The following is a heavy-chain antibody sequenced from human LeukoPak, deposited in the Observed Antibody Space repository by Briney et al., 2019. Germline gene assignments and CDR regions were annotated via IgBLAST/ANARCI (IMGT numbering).Heavy chain of an antibody. CDR1: GFTFSSYA. CDR3: ARDRRYCSGGSCYYYYYGMDV. D-gene: IGHD2-15*01. V-gene: IGHV3-30-3*01. J-gene: IGHJ6*02. Sequence: GGSLRLSCAASGFTFSSYAMHWVRQAPGKGLEWVAVISSDGSNKYYADSVKGRFTISRDNSKNTLYLQMNSLRAEDTAVYYCARDRRYCSGGSCYYYYYGMDVWGQGTTVTVSS. CDR2: ISSDGSNK.